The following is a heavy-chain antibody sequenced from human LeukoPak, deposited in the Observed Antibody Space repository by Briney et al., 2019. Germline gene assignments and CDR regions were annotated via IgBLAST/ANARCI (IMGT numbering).Heavy chain of an antibody. CDR2: IYYSGST. CDR1: GGAISSNDYS. CDR3: ARHDYSNYVVDY. Sequence: SETLSLTCAVSGGAISSNDYSWVWLRQTPGKGLEWIGSIYYSGSTYYNPSLKSRVTISVDTSKNQFSLKLSSVTAADTAVYYCARHDYSNYVVDYWGQRTLVTVSS. V-gene: IGHV4-39*01. J-gene: IGHJ4*02. D-gene: IGHD4-11*01.